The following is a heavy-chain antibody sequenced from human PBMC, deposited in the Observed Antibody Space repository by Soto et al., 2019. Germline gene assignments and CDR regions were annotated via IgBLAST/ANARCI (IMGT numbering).Heavy chain of an antibody. V-gene: IGHV1-69*13. J-gene: IGHJ4*02. CDR1: GGTFSSYT. CDR3: ARGVSYYYDSSGRGYYFDY. D-gene: IGHD3-22*01. Sequence: SVKVSCKASGGTFSSYTISWVRQAPGQGLEWMGGIIPIFGTANYAQKFQGRVTITADESTSTAYMELSSLRSEDTAVYYCARGVSYYYDSSGRGYYFDYWGQGTLVTVSS. CDR2: IIPIFGTA.